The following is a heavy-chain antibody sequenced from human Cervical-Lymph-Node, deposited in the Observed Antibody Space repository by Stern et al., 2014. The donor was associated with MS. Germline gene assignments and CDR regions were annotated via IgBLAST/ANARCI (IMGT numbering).Heavy chain of an antibody. J-gene: IGHJ4*02. Sequence: LKESGPALVKPTQTLTLTCTFSGFSLSTSGIRVSWIRQPPGKALEWLARIDWDDDKFYSTSLKTRLTISKDTSKNQVVLTMTNMDPVDTATYYCARSPPYYEFWNDYYYFDYWGQGTLVAVSS. CDR3: ARSPPYYEFWNDYYYFDY. CDR1: GFSLSTSGIR. D-gene: IGHD3-3*01. CDR2: IDWDDDK. V-gene: IGHV2-70*04.